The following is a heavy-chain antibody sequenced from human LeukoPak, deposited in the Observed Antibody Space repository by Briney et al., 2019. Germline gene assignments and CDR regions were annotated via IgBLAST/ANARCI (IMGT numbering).Heavy chain of an antibody. CDR3: ARDKGGSGYDHLDS. Sequence: SQTLSLTCAISGDSVSTNSAAWNWIRQSPSRGLEWLGRTYYRSKWYNDYAVSVKSRIAINPDTSENQFSLQLNSVTPEDTAVYYCARDKGGSGYDHLDSWGQGTLVTVSS. D-gene: IGHD5-12*01. CDR1: GDSVSTNSAA. J-gene: IGHJ4*02. V-gene: IGHV6-1*01. CDR2: TYYRSKWYN.